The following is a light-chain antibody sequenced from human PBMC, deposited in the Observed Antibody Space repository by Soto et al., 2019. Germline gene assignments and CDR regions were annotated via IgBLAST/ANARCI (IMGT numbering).Light chain of an antibody. CDR1: NSNIGANFD. CDR2: VNS. J-gene: IGLJ3*02. CDR3: QSYDNRLGGSRV. V-gene: IGLV1-40*01. Sequence: QSVLTQPPSVSGAPGQRVSTSCSGNNSNIGANFDVNWYQQFPGAAPKLLISVNSNRPSGVPDRFSASKSGTSASLAITGLQAEDEADYYCQSYDNRLGGSRVFGGGTQLTVL.